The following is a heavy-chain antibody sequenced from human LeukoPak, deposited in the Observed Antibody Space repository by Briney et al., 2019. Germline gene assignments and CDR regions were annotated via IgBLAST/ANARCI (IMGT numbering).Heavy chain of an antibody. D-gene: IGHD3-22*01. V-gene: IGHV4-59*01. Sequence: SGTLPLTCTVSGASISSSYWSWVRQPPGKRLEWIGFIYYNGNTNSNPSLKSRVTISVDTSKNQFSLKLSSVTAADIAVYYCVRGNYDNRGYSNAFDIWGQGAMVTVSS. CDR3: VRGNYDNRGYSNAFDI. J-gene: IGHJ3*02. CDR1: GASISSSY. CDR2: IYYNGNT.